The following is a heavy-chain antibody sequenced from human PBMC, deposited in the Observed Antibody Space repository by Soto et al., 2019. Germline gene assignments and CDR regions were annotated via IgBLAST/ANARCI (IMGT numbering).Heavy chain of an antibody. Sequence: TWSVRYSVSGGSISRGRSSGNWIRQAPGKGLEWIAYISHSGSTYYTPSLKSRVTISVDRSKNQFSLKLNSLTAADTAVYYCVRESTPSGPHWSDPWGPG. J-gene: IGHJ5*02. D-gene: IGHD2-8*02. CDR2: ISHSGST. CDR1: GGSISRGRSS. V-gene: IGHV4-30-2*01. CDR3: VRESTPSGPHWSDP.